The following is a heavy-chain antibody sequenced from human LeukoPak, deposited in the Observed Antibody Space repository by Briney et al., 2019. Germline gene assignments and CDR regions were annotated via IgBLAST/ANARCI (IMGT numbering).Heavy chain of an antibody. CDR3: ARTYYYGSGSYSRFSFDY. J-gene: IGHJ4*02. CDR2: IYPGDSDT. V-gene: IGHV5-51*01. CDR1: GYSFTSYW. D-gene: IGHD3-10*01. Sequence: KAGESLKISYKGSGYSFTSYWIGWVRQMPGKGLEWMGIIYPGDSDTRYSPSFQGQVTISADKSISTAYLQWSSLKASDTAMYYCARTYYYGSGSYSRFSFDYWGQGTLVTVSS.